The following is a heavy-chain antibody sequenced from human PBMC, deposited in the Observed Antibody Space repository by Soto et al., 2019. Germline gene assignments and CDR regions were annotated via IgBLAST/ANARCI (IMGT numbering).Heavy chain of an antibody. Sequence: SETLSLTCTVSGDSISSGGYYWSWIRQHPGKGLEWIGYIYYTGSTYYNPSLKSRVSISVDTSKNQFSLKLTSVTAADTAVYYCARDQEVNYSNYGGTDYYYGMDVWGQGPKVTVYS. D-gene: IGHD4-4*01. J-gene: IGHJ6*02. CDR2: IYYTGST. CDR1: GDSISSGGYY. CDR3: ARDQEVNYSNYGGTDYYYGMDV. V-gene: IGHV4-31*03.